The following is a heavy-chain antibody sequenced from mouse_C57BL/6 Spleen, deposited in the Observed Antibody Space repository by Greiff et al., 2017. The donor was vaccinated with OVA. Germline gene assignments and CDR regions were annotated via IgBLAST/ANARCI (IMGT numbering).Heavy chain of an antibody. CDR1: GFTFSDYG. Sequence: EVHLVESGGGLVKPGGSLKLSCAASGFTFSDYGMHWVRQAPEKGLEWVAYISSGSSTIYYADTVKGRFPISRDNAKNTLFLQMTSLRSEDTAMYYCAREIDYYGSSPYYAMDYWGQGTSVTVSS. D-gene: IGHD1-1*01. CDR2: ISSGSSTI. J-gene: IGHJ4*01. CDR3: AREIDYYGSSPYYAMDY. V-gene: IGHV5-17*01.